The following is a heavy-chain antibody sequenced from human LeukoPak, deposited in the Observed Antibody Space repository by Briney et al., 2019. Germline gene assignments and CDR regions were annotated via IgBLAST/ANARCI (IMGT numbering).Heavy chain of an antibody. Sequence: PGGSLRLSCAASGFTFSSHTMNWVRQAPGKGLEWVSSISSTSTSIYHADSVKDRFTISRDNTKNSLYLQMDSLRAEDTAVYYCARGFRAFDFWAQGTMVTVSS. J-gene: IGHJ3*01. V-gene: IGHV3-21*01. CDR2: ISSTSTSI. CDR3: ARGFRAFDF. CDR1: GFTFSSHT.